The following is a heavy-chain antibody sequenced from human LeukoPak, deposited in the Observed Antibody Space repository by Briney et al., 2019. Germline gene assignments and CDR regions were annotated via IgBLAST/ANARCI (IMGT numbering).Heavy chain of an antibody. CDR3: ARGLGYCSSTSCSYYYYYYMDV. J-gene: IGHJ6*03. CDR2: IIPIFGTA. Sequence: GSSVKVSCKASGGTFSSYAISWVRQAPGQGLEWMGGIIPIFGTANYAQKFQGRVTITADESTSTAYMELSSLRSEDTAVYYCARGLGYCSSTSCSYYYYYYMDVRGKGTTVTVSS. D-gene: IGHD2-2*01. V-gene: IGHV1-69*01. CDR1: GGTFSSYA.